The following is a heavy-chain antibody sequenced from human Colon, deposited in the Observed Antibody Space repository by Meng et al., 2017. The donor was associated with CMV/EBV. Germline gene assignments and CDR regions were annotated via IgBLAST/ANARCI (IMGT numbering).Heavy chain of an antibody. CDR3: SREVDYGGNIAFGY. D-gene: IGHD4-23*01. V-gene: IGHV1-18*01. J-gene: IGHJ4*02. CDR1: GYNFVDYG. CDR2: ISAYYGRT. Sequence: ASVKVSCKASGYNFVDYGLSWVRQAPGQGLQWMGWISAYYGRTRYARSLQDRVIMTRDTSTRTAYMELRSLKSDDTAVYFCSREVDYGGNIAFGYWGQGTLVTVSS.